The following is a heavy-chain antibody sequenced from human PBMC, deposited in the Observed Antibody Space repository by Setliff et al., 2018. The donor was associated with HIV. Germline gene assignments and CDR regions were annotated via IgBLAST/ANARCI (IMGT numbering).Heavy chain of an antibody. D-gene: IGHD6-13*01. V-gene: IGHV4-61*01. J-gene: IGHJ6*02. CDR2: IFNSGTT. CDR1: GDSISSCISTHY. Sequence: ETLSLTCTVSGDSISSCISTHYCTWIRQPPGAGLEWIGYIFNSGTTNYNPSLKSRVTISLDTSKNQFSLKLNSVTAADTAVYYCARDFPSPDYSSSWAHLYYHYGMDVWGQGTTVTVSS. CDR3: ARDFPSPDYSSSWAHLYYHYGMDV.